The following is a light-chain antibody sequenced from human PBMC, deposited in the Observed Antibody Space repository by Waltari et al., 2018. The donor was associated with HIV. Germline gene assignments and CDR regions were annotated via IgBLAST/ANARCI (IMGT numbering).Light chain of an antibody. J-gene: IGLJ2*01. CDR3: SSFANRDGFYVL. Sequence: QSALTQPPSASGSPGQSVTLSCTGTNSDIGTYDYVSWYQQNPGQAPNLVSSEVTKRPSGVSDRFTGSKSGNTAFLTVSGLQAEDEADYYCSSFANRDGFYVLFGGGTRLTVL. CDR2: EVT. V-gene: IGLV2-8*01. CDR1: NSDIGTYDY.